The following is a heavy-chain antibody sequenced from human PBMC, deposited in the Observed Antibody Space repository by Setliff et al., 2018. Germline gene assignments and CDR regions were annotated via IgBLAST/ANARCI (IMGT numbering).Heavy chain of an antibody. CDR2: IYYSGSTS. CDR3: ARGRAGHSGH. D-gene: IGHD6-19*01. V-gene: IGHV4-31*03. CDR1: GGSISSGGYY. Sequence: SETLSLTCTVSGGSISSGGYYWSWIRQHPGKGLEWIGYIYYSGSTSYYTPSLKRRVTISVDTSKNQFSLKLSSVTAADTAVYYCARGRAGHSGHWGQGTLVTVSS. J-gene: IGHJ4*02.